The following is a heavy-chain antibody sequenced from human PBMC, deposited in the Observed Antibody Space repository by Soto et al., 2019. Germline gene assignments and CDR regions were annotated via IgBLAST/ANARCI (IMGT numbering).Heavy chain of an antibody. Sequence: GESLKISCKGSGYSFTNYWISWVRQMPGKGLEWMGRIDPSDSYTNYSPSFQGHVTISVDKSISTAYLQWSSLKASDTAIYYCVSQYNSDWQTVYYYYGMDVWGQGTTVTVSS. D-gene: IGHD6-19*01. CDR2: IDPSDSYT. CDR3: VSQYNSDWQTVYYYYGMDV. J-gene: IGHJ6*02. V-gene: IGHV5-10-1*01. CDR1: GYSFTNYW.